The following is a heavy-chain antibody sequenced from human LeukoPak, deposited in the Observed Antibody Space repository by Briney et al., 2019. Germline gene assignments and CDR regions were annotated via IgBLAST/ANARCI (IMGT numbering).Heavy chain of an antibody. D-gene: IGHD3-10*01. Sequence: GASVKVSCKASGYTFPDYYIHWVRQAPGQGLEWMGWINPNSGGTNYAQKFQGRVTMTRDTSISTAYMELSRLRSDDTAVYYCARDSGERGSGSYLIAYWGQGTLVTVSS. CDR1: GYTFPDYY. V-gene: IGHV1-2*02. CDR3: ARDSGERGSGSYLIAY. CDR2: INPNSGGT. J-gene: IGHJ4*02.